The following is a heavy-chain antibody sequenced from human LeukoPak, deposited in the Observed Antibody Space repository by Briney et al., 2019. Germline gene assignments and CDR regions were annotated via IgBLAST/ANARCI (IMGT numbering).Heavy chain of an antibody. V-gene: IGHV1-18*04. Sequence: ASVMVSCKASGYTFTNYGISCVRQAPGQGLEWMAWISANNGETRYAQNLQGRVTMTTDTSTSTAYMELRSLRSDDTAVYYCARVPPSAHQMLSSDYWGQGTQVTVSS. J-gene: IGHJ4*02. D-gene: IGHD2-2*01. CDR2: ISANNGET. CDR3: ARVPPSAHQMLSSDY. CDR1: GYTFTNYG.